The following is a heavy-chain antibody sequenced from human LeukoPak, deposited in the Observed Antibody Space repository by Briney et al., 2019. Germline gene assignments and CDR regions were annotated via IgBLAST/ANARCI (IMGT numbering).Heavy chain of an antibody. D-gene: IGHD3-16*01. J-gene: IGHJ6*03. Sequence: PSETLSLTCTVSGGSISSYYWSWIRQPAGKGLEWIGRIYASGNTNYNPSLKSRVTMSVDTSRNQFSLQLNSVTAADMAVYYCARVCVGGRSCMDVWGKGTTVTISS. CDR3: ARVCVGGRSCMDV. CDR2: IYASGNT. CDR1: GGSISSYY. V-gene: IGHV4-4*07.